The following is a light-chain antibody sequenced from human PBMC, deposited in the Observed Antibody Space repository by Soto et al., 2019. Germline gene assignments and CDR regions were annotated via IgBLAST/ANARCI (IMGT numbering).Light chain of an antibody. J-gene: IGKJ1*01. Sequence: EIVLTQSPGTLSLSPGERATLSCRASQSVMYNYLAWYQQKPGQAPRLLIYGASSRATGIPDRFSGSGSGTDFTLTISRLEPEDFAVYYCQQYGSSPTWTFGQGTKVDIK. CDR2: GAS. V-gene: IGKV3-20*01. CDR1: QSVMYNY. CDR3: QQYGSSPTWT.